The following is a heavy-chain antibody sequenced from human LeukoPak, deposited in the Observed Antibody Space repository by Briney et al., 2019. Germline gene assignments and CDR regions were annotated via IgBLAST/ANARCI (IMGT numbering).Heavy chain of an antibody. CDR3: ARVEAGKGWFDP. CDR2: TYYRSKWYN. Sequence: SQTLSLTCAISGDSVSSNSATWNWIRQSPSRGLEWLGRTYYRSKWYNDYAVSVKSRITINPDTSKNQFSLHLNSVTPEDTAVYHCARVEAGKGWFDPWGQGTQVIVSS. J-gene: IGHJ5*02. D-gene: IGHD6-19*01. V-gene: IGHV6-1*01. CDR1: GDSVSSNSAT.